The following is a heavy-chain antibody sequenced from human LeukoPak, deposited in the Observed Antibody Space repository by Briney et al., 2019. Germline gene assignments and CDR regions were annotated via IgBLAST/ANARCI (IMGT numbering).Heavy chain of an antibody. CDR3: ATVTIFGVVRYHFDY. V-gene: IGHV1-18*01. J-gene: IGHJ4*02. D-gene: IGHD3-3*01. CDR1: GYTFTSYG. Sequence: ASVKVSCKASGYTFTSYGISWVRQAPGQGLEWMGWISAYNGNTNYAQKLQGRVTMTTDTSTSTAYMELRSLRSDDTAVYYCATVTIFGVVRYHFDYWGQGTLVTVSS. CDR2: ISAYNGNT.